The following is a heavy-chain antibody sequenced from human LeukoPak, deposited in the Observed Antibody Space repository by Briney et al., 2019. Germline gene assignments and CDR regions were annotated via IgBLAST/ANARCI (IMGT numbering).Heavy chain of an antibody. J-gene: IGHJ5*01. D-gene: IGHD5-18*01. CDR1: GFPFSNYG. CDR3: AKDSNTGGYSFGS. CDR2: IRYDGNNK. V-gene: IGHV3-30*02. Sequence: GGSLRLSCAASGFPFSNYGMHWVRQTPGKGLEWMAYIRYDGNNKDCADSVKGRFTISRDNSKNSLSLEMNSLRTEDTALYYCAKDSNTGGYSFGSWGQGTLVTVTS.